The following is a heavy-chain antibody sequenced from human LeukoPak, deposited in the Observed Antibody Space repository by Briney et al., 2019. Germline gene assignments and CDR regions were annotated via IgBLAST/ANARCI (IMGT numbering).Heavy chain of an antibody. Sequence: GGSVRDSCKTSGYTFTRYYIDWVRQAPWKGREGMGLSNPSGWSTSYAQRLRGRVTMTREMYTRAVYMELSGLRSEDTAVYYCAREGIAAPRHNSFYFYMNVWGKGTTVTASS. V-gene: IGHV1-46*01. D-gene: IGHD6-13*01. CDR3: AREGIAAPRHNSFYFYMNV. CDR1: GYTFTRYY. CDR2: SNPSGWST. J-gene: IGHJ6*03.